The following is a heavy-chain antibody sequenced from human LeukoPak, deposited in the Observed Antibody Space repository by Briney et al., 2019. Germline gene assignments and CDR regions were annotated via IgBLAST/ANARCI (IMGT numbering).Heavy chain of an antibody. CDR1: GFTFSSYG. CDR2: IRYDGSNK. Sequence: GGSLRLSCAASGFTFSSYGMHWVRQAPGKGLEWVAFIRYDGSNKYYADSVKGRFTISRDNSKNTLYLQMNSLRAEDTAVYYCAKGADILTGYLGYYYMDVWGKGTTVTISS. J-gene: IGHJ6*03. V-gene: IGHV3-30*02. CDR3: AKGADILTGYLGYYYMDV. D-gene: IGHD3-9*01.